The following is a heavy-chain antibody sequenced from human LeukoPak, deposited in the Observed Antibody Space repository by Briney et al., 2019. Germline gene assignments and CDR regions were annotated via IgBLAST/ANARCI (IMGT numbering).Heavy chain of an antibody. D-gene: IGHD3-22*01. J-gene: IGHJ6*02. V-gene: IGHV3-53*01. CDR3: ARGKTYYYDSSGSGGDYYGMDV. Sequence: GGSLRLSCAASGFTVSSNYMSWVRQAPGKGLEWVSVIYSGGSTYYADSVKGRFTISRDNSKNTLYLQMNGLRAEDTAVYYCARGKTYYYDSSGSGGDYYGMDVWGQGTTVTVSS. CDR1: GFTVSSNY. CDR2: IYSGGST.